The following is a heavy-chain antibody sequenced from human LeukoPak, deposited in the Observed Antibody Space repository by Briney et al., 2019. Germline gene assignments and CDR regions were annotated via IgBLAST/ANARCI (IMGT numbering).Heavy chain of an antibody. D-gene: IGHD3-22*01. V-gene: IGHV3-48*04. CDR1: GFTFSNYS. Sequence: GSLRLSCEVSGFTFSNYSMNWVRQAPGKRLEWVSYISSSDSPIYYADFVKGRFTISRDNAKNSLYLQMNSLRAEDTAVYYRARDAYDRSGYPYFDYWGQGTLVTVSS. J-gene: IGHJ4*02. CDR3: ARDAYDRSGYPYFDY. CDR2: ISSSDSPI.